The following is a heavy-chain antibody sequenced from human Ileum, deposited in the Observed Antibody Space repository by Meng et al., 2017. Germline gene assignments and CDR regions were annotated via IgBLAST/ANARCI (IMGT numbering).Heavy chain of an antibody. CDR1: GDYISSGNW. CDR3: ARGIGDIRVGFDY. Sequence: QVQLQECGPGMVKPSGTLSPTSAVSGDYISSGNWGNWVRQSPGKGLEWIGEIFHGGTTNYNPSLKNRVTLLMDKSKNQFSLQLTSVTAADTAVFYCARGIGDIRVGFDYWGQGILVTVSS. J-gene: IGHJ4*02. D-gene: IGHD5-12*01. CDR2: IFHGGTT. V-gene: IGHV4-4*02.